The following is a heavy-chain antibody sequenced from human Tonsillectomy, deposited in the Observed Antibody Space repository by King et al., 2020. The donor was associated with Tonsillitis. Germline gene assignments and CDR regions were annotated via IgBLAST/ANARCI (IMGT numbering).Heavy chain of an antibody. Sequence: VQLVESGAEVMKPGSSVKVSCKASGGTFSSYAISWVRQAPGQGLEGMGGIIPILGTTNYKQKFQGRVTITADESTSTAYMELSSLRSEDTAVYYCARDPASYSSGWPYFDYWGQGTLVTVSS. J-gene: IGHJ4*02. CDR3: ARDPASYSSGWPYFDY. CDR2: IIPILGTT. D-gene: IGHD6-19*01. CDR1: GGTFSSYA. V-gene: IGHV1-69*01.